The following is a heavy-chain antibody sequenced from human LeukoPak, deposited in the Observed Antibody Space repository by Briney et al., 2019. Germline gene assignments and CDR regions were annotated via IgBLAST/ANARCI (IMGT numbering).Heavy chain of an antibody. Sequence: SETLSLTCTVSGGSISSYYWSWIRQPPGKGLEWIGDIYYSGSTNYNPSLKSRGTISVDTSNNQFSLKLSSVTAADTAVYYCARGGVTPDYGDLRAYYYYYMDVWGKGTTVTVSS. CDR3: ARGGVTPDYGDLRAYYYYYMDV. J-gene: IGHJ6*03. V-gene: IGHV4-59*01. CDR2: IYYSGST. CDR1: GGSISSYY. D-gene: IGHD4-17*01.